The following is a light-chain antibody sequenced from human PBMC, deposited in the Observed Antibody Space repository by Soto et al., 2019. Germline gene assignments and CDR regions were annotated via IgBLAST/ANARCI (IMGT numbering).Light chain of an antibody. CDR1: SSNIGNNY. CDR2: DNN. V-gene: IGLV1-51*01. Sequence: QSVLTQPPSVSAAPGQKVTISCSGSSSNIGNNYVSWYQQLPGTAPKLLIYDNNKRPSGIPDRFSGSKSGTSATLGITGLQTGDEADYYCGTWDSSLSVPVVFGGGTKPTVL. J-gene: IGLJ2*01. CDR3: GTWDSSLSVPVV.